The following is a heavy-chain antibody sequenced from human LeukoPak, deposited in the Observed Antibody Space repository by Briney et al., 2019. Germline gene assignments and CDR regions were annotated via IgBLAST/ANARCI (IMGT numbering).Heavy chain of an antibody. D-gene: IGHD3-10*01. J-gene: IGHJ3*02. CDR3: SRNYVSGSYAFDI. CDR2: IRSKAYGGTT. Sequence: GGSLRLSCTGSGFTFGDYAMSWVRQAPGKGLEWVGFIRSKAYGGTTEYAASVTGRFTISRDDSKSIAYLQMNSLEIEDTAVYYCSRNYVSGSYAFDIWGQGTMVTVSS. V-gene: IGHV3-49*04. CDR1: GFTFGDYA.